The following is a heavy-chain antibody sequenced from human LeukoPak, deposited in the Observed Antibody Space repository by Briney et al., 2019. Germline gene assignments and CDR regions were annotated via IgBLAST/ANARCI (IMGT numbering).Heavy chain of an antibody. V-gene: IGHV3-21*01. CDR2: ISSSSSYI. CDR3: AKHPGDFTGIVNYYYMDL. CDR1: GFTFSSYS. Sequence: GGSLRLSCAASGFTFSSYSMNWVRQAPGKGLEWVSSISSSSSYIYYADSVKGRFTISRDNAKNSLYLQMTSLRGEDTAVYYCAKHPGDFTGIVNYYYMDLWGKGTTVTVSS. D-gene: IGHD1-26*01. J-gene: IGHJ6*03.